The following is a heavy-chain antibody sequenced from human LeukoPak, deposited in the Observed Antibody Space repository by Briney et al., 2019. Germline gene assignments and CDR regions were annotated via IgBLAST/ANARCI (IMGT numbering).Heavy chain of an antibody. D-gene: IGHD2-15*01. J-gene: IGHJ4*02. Sequence: PGGSLRLSCAASGFTFSNYGMTWVRQAPGKGLEWVSAITGSGAGTFYADSVKGRFTISRDNSKNTLYLQMNSLRAEDTAVYYCARIALSGGNTDYWGQGTLVTVSS. CDR1: GFTFSNYG. CDR2: ITGSGAGT. CDR3: ARIALSGGNTDY. V-gene: IGHV3-23*01.